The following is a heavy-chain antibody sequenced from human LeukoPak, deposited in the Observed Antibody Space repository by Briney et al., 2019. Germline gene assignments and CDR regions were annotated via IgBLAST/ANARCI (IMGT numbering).Heavy chain of an antibody. D-gene: IGHD2-2*01. CDR2: INPSGGST. CDR3: ARDGPQYQLRTHFDY. J-gene: IGHJ4*02. V-gene: IGHV1-46*01. Sequence: ASVKVSCKASGYTFTSYYMHWVRQAPGQGLEWMGIINPSGGSTSYAQKFQGRVTMTRDTSTSTVYMELSSLRSEDTAVYYCARDGPQYQLRTHFDYWGQGTLVTVSS. CDR1: GYTFTSYY.